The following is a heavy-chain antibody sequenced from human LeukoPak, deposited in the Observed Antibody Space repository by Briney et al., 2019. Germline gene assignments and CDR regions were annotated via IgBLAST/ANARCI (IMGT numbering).Heavy chain of an antibody. D-gene: IGHD4-11*01. CDR2: ISSSSSTI. Sequence: GGSLRLSCAASGFTFSSYEMNWVRQAPGKGLEWVSYISSSSSTIYYADSVKGRFTISRDNAKNSLYLQMNSLRAEDTAVYYCARDEFTPGTTVTTLRSLDAFDIWGQGTMVTVSS. CDR1: GFTFSSYE. V-gene: IGHV3-48*01. CDR3: ARDEFTPGTTVTTLRSLDAFDI. J-gene: IGHJ3*02.